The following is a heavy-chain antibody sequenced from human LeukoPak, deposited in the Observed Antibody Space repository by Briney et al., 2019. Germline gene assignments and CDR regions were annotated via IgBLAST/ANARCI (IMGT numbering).Heavy chain of an antibody. CDR1: GYFFAGYW. Sequence: GESLKISCKASGYFFAGYWIGWVRQMPGQGLEWIGVIYASDSGTTYSPPFLGHVTISVDKSISTAYLEWSKLKVSDTAMYFRVRPANIDYSVDYWGQGTLVTVSS. CDR3: VRPANIDYSVDY. V-gene: IGHV5-51*01. D-gene: IGHD4-11*01. J-gene: IGHJ4*02. CDR2: IYASDSGT.